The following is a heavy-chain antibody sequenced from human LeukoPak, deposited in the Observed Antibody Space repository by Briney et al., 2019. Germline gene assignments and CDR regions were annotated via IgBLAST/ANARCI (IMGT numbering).Heavy chain of an antibody. Sequence: PGGSLRLSCAACELTLSSNYMSWIRQAPGRGLEWVSFIYSGGSTYYADSVRGRFTISRDNSKNSLYLQMKSLRSEDTALYYCAKDAIGSYDYWGQGTLVTVSS. CDR2: IYSGGST. CDR1: ELTLSSNY. CDR3: AKDAIGSYDY. V-gene: IGHV3-53*05. J-gene: IGHJ4*02. D-gene: IGHD1-26*01.